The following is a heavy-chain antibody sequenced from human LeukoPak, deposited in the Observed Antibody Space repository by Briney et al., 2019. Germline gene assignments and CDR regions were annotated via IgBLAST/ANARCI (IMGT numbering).Heavy chain of an antibody. Sequence: ASVKVSCKASGYTFTGYYMHWVRQAPGQGLEWMGWMNPNSGNTGYAQKFQGRVTMTRNTSISTAYMELSSLRSEDTAVYYCNCRVNSNYYYYGMDVWGQGTTVTVSS. J-gene: IGHJ6*02. V-gene: IGHV1-8*02. CDR1: GYTFTGYY. CDR2: MNPNSGNT. D-gene: IGHD1-1*01. CDR3: NCRVNSNYYYYGMDV.